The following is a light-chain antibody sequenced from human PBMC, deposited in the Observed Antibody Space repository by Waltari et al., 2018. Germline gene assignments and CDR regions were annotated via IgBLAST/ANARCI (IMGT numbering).Light chain of an antibody. V-gene: IGLV1-44*01. CDR2: RSD. Sequence: QSVLTQPPSASGTPGQRVTISCSGSASNIGGNLVNWYQQLPGKAPKLLIYRSDQRPPGVPDRCSASKTGTSASLAISGLQSEDEADYFCASWDDSLNGHWVFGGGTKVTVL. CDR1: ASNIGGNL. CDR3: ASWDDSLNGHWV. J-gene: IGLJ3*02.